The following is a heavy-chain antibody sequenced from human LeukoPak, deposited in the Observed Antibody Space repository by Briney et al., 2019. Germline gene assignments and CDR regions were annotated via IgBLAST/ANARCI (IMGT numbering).Heavy chain of an antibody. D-gene: IGHD2-21*02. CDR1: GVTVNNIY. CDR3: ARGGGDCYSCVFDI. Sequence: AGSLTLSCAASGVTVNNIYMSWVRQPPGKGLEWVSVINSGGNTYYADSVKGRFTISRDNSKNTLYLQMNSLRGEDTAVYYGARGGGDCYSCVFDIWGQGTRVTVSS. J-gene: IGHJ3*02. V-gene: IGHV3-66*01. CDR2: INSGGNT.